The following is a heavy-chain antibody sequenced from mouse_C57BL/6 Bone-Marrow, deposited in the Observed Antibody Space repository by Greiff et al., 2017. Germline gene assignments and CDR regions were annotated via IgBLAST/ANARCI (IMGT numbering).Heavy chain of an antibody. V-gene: IGHV14-4*01. CDR2: IDPENGDT. Sequence: VQLQQSGAELVRPGASVKLSCTASGFNIKDDYMHWVKQRPEPGLEWIGWIDPENGDTEYASKFQGKATITADTSSNTAYLQLSSLTSEDTAVYYCTTKGGRYFDVWGTGTTVTVSS. CDR3: TTKGGRYFDV. D-gene: IGHD1-1*02. J-gene: IGHJ1*03. CDR1: GFNIKDDY.